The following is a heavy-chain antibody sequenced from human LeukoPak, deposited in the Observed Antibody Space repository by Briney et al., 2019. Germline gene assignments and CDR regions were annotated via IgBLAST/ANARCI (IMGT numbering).Heavy chain of an antibody. CDR3: ARGDCSSTSCHAP. D-gene: IGHD2-2*01. J-gene: IGHJ5*02. Sequence: GGSLRLSCAASGFTFSSYSMNWVRQAPGKGLEWVSYISSSISTIYYADSVKGRFTISRDNAKNSLYLQMNSLRAEDTAVYYCARGDCSSTSCHAPWGQGTLVTVSS. CDR1: GFTFSSYS. V-gene: IGHV3-48*01. CDR2: ISSSISTI.